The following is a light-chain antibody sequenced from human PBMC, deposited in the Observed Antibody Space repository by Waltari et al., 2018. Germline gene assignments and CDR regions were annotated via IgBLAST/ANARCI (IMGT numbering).Light chain of an antibody. CDR1: NSGSHS. CDR2: FDR. V-gene: IGLV3-21*04. J-gene: IGLJ2*01. Sequence: SYVLTQPPSVSVAPGQTATITCGGSNSGSHSVSWYLQKTGQAPVLIIHFDRDWPSGIPERFSASNAGNTATLTIGGVEAGDEADYYCQVWDSGSDRSGVVFGGGTKLTVL. CDR3: QVWDSGSDRSGVV.